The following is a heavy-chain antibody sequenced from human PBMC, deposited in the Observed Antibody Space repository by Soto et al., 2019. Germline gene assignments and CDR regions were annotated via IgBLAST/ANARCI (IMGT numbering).Heavy chain of an antibody. CDR2: ISYDGSNK. Sequence: GWSLRLSCAASGFTFSSYGMHWVRQAPGKGLEWVAVISYDGSNKYYADSVKGRFTISRDNSKNTLYLQMNSLRAEDTAVYYCAKLSWVGWSGYHRDAFDIWGQGTMVTVSS. CDR3: AKLSWVGWSGYHRDAFDI. J-gene: IGHJ3*02. D-gene: IGHD3-3*01. V-gene: IGHV3-30*18. CDR1: GFTFSSYG.